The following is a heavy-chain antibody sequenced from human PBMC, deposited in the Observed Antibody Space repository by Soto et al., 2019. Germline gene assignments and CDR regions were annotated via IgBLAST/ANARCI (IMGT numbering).Heavy chain of an antibody. D-gene: IGHD6-13*01. J-gene: IGHJ4*02. CDR1: GGSISSGGYY. V-gene: IGHV4-31*03. CDR2: IYYSGST. Sequence: SETLSLTCTVSGGSISSGGYYWSWIRQHPGKGLEWIGYIYYSGSTYYNPSLKSRVTISVDTSKNQFSLKLSSVTAADTAVYYCARGGGFSSSWSFDYWGQGTLVTVSS. CDR3: ARGGGFSSSWSFDY.